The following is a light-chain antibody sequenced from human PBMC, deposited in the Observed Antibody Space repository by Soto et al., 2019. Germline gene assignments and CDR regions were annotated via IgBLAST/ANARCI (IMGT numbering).Light chain of an antibody. CDR3: QQYGSSPLT. CDR2: GAS. J-gene: IGKJ4*01. CDR1: QTVSSNY. Sequence: EIVLTQSPGTLSLSPGERYTLSCRASQTVSSNYLAWYQQKHGQAPRXXIYGASSRATGIPDRFSGTGSGTDFTLTISRLEPEDCEVYDCQQYGSSPLTFGGGTKVDI. V-gene: IGKV3-20*01.